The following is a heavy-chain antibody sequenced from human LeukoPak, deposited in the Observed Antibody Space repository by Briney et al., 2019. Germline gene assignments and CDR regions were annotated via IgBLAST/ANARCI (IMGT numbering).Heavy chain of an antibody. V-gene: IGHV3-21*01. D-gene: IGHD1-26*01. CDR1: GFTFSSYA. Sequence: GGSLRLSCAASGFTFSSYAMSWVRQAPGKGLEWVSSISSRSTYIYYADSVKGRFTISRDNANNSLHLQMNSLRAEDTAVYYCARDKSGSYDRYMDVWGKGTTVTISS. CDR2: ISSRSTYI. CDR3: ARDKSGSYDRYMDV. J-gene: IGHJ6*03.